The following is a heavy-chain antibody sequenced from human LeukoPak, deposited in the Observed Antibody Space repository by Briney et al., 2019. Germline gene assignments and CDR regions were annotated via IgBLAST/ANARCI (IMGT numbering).Heavy chain of an antibody. CDR1: GYSISNGYY. D-gene: IGHD3-3*01. CDR2: VSHRGST. Sequence: SETLSLTCTVSGYSISNGYYWGWIRQSPGMGLEWVGSVSHRGSTYYNPSLRSRVTTSVDRSKQKFSLKLTSVTAADTAVYFCARGAEYYAIWRGYAAFSDYWGQGISVTVSS. J-gene: IGHJ4*02. V-gene: IGHV4-38-2*02. CDR3: ARGAEYYAIWRGYAAFSDY.